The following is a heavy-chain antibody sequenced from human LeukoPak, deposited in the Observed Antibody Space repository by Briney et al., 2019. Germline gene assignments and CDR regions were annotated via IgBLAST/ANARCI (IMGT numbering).Heavy chain of an antibody. V-gene: IGHV2-5*01. J-gene: IGHJ3*02. CDR1: RFSLSTSAVG. Sequence: SGPTLVNPTQTLTLTCTFSRFSLSTSAVGVGWIRKPPGRALGCLSLIYWNDDERYSPSLKSRLTITKDTSKNQVVLTMTNMDPVDTATYYCAHRQSGAFDIWGQGTMVTVSS. CDR3: AHRQSGAFDI. CDR2: IYWNDDE.